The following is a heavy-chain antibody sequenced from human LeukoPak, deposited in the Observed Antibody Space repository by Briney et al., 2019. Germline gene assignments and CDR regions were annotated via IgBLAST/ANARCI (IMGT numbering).Heavy chain of an antibody. V-gene: IGHV4-34*01. CDR1: GGSFSGHY. CDR2: INHNGIT. J-gene: IGHJ4*02. D-gene: IGHD3-16*01. CDR3: ARSVSGGLECDS. Sequence: PSQRLSLTCAVYGGSFSGHYWTWIRQPPGKGLEWIGEINHNGITNYNPSLKSRVTISVDTSKNQFSLKLRPVTAADTAVYYCARSVSGGLECDSWAQGSLVTVPS.